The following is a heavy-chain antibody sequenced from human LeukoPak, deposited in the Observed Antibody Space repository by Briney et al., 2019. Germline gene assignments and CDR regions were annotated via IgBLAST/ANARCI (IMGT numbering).Heavy chain of an antibody. CDR1: GYTFTDYY. J-gene: IGHJ3*02. CDR3: ARRKETKYDSSGYYYHDAFDI. Sequence: ASVKVSCKVSGYTFTDYYMHWVQQAPGKGLEWMGLVDPEDGETIYAEKFQGRVTITADTSTDTAYMELSSLRSEDTAVYYCARRKETKYDSSGYYYHDAFDIWGQGTMVTVSS. CDR2: VDPEDGET. D-gene: IGHD3-22*01. V-gene: IGHV1-69-2*01.